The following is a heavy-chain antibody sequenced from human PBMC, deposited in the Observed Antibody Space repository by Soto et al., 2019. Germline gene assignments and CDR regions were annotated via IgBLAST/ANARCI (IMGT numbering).Heavy chain of an antibody. CDR1: SVSNAW. J-gene: IGHJ4*02. D-gene: IGHD3-22*01. V-gene: IGHV3-15*07. CDR2: IKSKTDGGTT. CDR3: TTEFDYYDSSGYYYATDD. Sequence: SVSNAWMNWVRQAPGKGLEWVGRIKSKTDGGTTDYAAPVKGRFTISRDDSKDTLYLQMNSLKTEDTAVYYCTTEFDYYDSSGYYYATDDWGQGALVTVSS.